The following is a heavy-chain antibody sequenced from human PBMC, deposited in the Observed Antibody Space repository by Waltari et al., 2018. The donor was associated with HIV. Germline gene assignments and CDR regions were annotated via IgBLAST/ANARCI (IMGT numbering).Heavy chain of an antibody. CDR2: ISYDGSNK. CDR1: SSYA. J-gene: IGHJ6*02. V-gene: IGHV3-30*01. D-gene: IGHD6-13*01. Sequence: SSYAMHWVRQAPGKGLEWVAVISYDGSNKYYADSVKGRFTISRDNSKNTLYLQMNSLRAEDTAVYYCARASRSWFDYYYYGMDVWGQGTTVTVSS. CDR3: ARASRSWFDYYYYGMDV.